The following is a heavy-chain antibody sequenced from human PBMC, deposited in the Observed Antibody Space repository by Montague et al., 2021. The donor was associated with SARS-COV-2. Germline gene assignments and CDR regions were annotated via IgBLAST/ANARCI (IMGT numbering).Heavy chain of an antibody. J-gene: IGHJ3*02. D-gene: IGHD1-26*01. CDR3: AKVARGREDAFDI. CDR1: GFTFDDYA. Sequence: SLRLSCAASGFTFDDYAMHWVRQAPGTGLEWVSGISWNSGSIGYADSVKGRFTISRDNAKNSLYLQMNSLRAEDTALYYCAKVARGREDAFDIWGQGTMVTVSS. V-gene: IGHV3-9*01. CDR2: ISWNSGSI.